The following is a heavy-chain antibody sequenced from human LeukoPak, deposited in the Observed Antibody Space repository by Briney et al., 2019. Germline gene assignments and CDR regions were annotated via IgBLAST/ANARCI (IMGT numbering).Heavy chain of an antibody. CDR3: ARDRYYYDSSGYSLFDY. Sequence: PSETLPLTCTVSGGSISSYYWSWIRQPAGKGLEWIGRIHTTGSTNYNPSLKSRVTMSVDTSKNQFSLKLSSVTAADTAVYYCARDRYYYDSSGYSLFDYWGQGTLVTVSS. CDR2: IHTTGST. V-gene: IGHV4-4*07. J-gene: IGHJ4*02. CDR1: GGSISSYY. D-gene: IGHD3-22*01.